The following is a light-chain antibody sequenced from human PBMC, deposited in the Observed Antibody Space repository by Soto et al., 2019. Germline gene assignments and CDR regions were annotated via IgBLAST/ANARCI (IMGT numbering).Light chain of an antibody. CDR1: SSDVGGQNY. Sequence: QSALTQPASVSGSPGQSITISCTGTSSDVGGQNYVSWYQQHPGKAPKVLIYEVTRWPSGVSHRFSGSKSGNTASLTVSGLRAEDEADYYCSSYTNYNTWVFGGGTKLTVL. J-gene: IGLJ3*02. V-gene: IGLV2-14*03. CDR2: EVT. CDR3: SSYTNYNTWV.